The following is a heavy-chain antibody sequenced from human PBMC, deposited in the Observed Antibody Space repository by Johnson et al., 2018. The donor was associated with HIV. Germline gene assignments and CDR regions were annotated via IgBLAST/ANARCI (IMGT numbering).Heavy chain of an antibody. CDR3: ARDIFGYSSSSVPDAFDI. CDR2: ISYDGSNK. J-gene: IGHJ3*02. Sequence: QVELVESGGGVVQPGRSLRLSCAASGFTFSSYAMHWVRQAPGKGLEWVAVISYDGSNKYYADSVKGRLTISRDNSKNTLYLQMNSLRAEDTAVYYCARDIFGYSSSSVPDAFDIWGQGTMVTVSS. V-gene: IGHV3-30*04. CDR1: GFTFSSYA. D-gene: IGHD6-6*01.